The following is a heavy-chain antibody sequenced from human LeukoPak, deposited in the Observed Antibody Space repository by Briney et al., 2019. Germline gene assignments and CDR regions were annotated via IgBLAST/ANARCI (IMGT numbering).Heavy chain of an antibody. CDR2: ISYDGTNK. D-gene: IGHD5-12*01. J-gene: IGHJ4*02. CDR1: GFTFSNYD. V-gene: IGHV3-30*03. CDR3: AREVSGYDFGY. Sequence: GGSLRLSCAASGFTFSNYDMHWVRQAPGKGLEWVAVISYDGTNKYYADSVKGRFTISRDNSKSTLYLQMNSLRAEDTAVYYCAREVSGYDFGYWGQGTLVTVSS.